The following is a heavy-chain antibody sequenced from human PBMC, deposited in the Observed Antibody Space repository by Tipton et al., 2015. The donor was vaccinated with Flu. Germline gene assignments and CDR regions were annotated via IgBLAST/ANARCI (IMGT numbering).Heavy chain of an antibody. CDR3: AKERGFLVDTTMLES. V-gene: IGHV3-23*01. D-gene: IGHD5-18*01. J-gene: IGHJ4*02. Sequence: AASGFTFSDYAVNWVRQAPGKGLEWVSGISGHGVTTYYADSVKGRFTISRDNSKSTLWLQMNSLRAEDTAVYYCAKERGFLVDTTMLESWGQGTLFTVSS. CDR2: ISGHGVTT. CDR1: GFTFSDYA.